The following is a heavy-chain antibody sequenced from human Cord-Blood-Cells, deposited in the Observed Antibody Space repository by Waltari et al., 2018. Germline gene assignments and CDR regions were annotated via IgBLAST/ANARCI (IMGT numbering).Heavy chain of an antibody. J-gene: IGHJ6*03. V-gene: IGHV1-69*01. CDR1: GGTFSSYA. Sequence: QVQLVQSGAEVKKPGSSVKVSCKASGGTFSSYALSWVRQAPGQGLEWMGGIIPIFGTANYARKFRGRVTITADESTSTAYMGLSSLRSEDTAVYYCARDGITGTTRGYYYYYMDVWGKGTTVTVSS. CDR2: IIPIFGTA. D-gene: IGHD1-7*01. CDR3: ARDGITGTTRGYYYYYMDV.